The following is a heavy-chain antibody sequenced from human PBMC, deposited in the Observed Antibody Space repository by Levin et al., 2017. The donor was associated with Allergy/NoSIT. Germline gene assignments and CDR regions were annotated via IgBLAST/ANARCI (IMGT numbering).Heavy chain of an antibody. CDR3: ARTITVSGAFAYMDV. CDR1: GFIFTNYW. J-gene: IGHJ6*03. V-gene: IGHV3-7*03. Sequence: GGSLRLSCAPSGFIFTNYWMRWIRQVPGKGLEWVASVSQDGNEKYYVDSVKGRFTISRDNAKNSLYLQMNSLRAEDTAVYYCARTITVSGAFAYMDVWGEGTTVTVSS. CDR2: VSQDGNEK. D-gene: IGHD3-3*01.